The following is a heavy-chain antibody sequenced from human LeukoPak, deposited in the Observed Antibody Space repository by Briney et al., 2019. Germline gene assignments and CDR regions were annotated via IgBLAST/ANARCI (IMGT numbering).Heavy chain of an antibody. CDR3: ARDQQYSSGWSDY. V-gene: IGHV3-21*01. D-gene: IGHD6-19*01. CDR2: ISSSSSYI. J-gene: IGHJ4*02. Sequence: GGSLRLSCAASGFTFSSYWMHWVRQAPGKGLEWVSSISSSSSYIYYADSVKGRFTISRDNAKNSLYLQMNSLRAEDTAVYYCARDQQYSSGWSDYWGQGTLVTVSS. CDR1: GFTFSSYW.